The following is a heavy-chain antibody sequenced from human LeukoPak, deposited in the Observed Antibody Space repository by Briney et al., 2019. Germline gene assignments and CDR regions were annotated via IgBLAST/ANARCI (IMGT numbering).Heavy chain of an antibody. Sequence: GGSLRLSCAASGFTFSSYWMHWVRQAPGKGLVWVSRLNNDGNSTNYADSVKGRFTISRDNAKNTLYLKMNSLRAEDTAVYYCARIAWDAFDIWGQGTMVTVSS. CDR3: ARIAWDAFDI. D-gene: IGHD2-15*01. CDR1: GFTFSSYW. CDR2: LNNDGNST. V-gene: IGHV3-74*01. J-gene: IGHJ3*02.